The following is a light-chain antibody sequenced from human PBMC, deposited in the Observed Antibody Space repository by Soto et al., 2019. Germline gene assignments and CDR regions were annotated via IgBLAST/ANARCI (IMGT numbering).Light chain of an antibody. V-gene: IGKV3-20*01. CDR1: QSVSDSY. CDR3: QHYGISAL. CDR2: AS. J-gene: IGKJ3*01. Sequence: EIVLTQSPGTLSLSPGERATLSCRASQSVSDSYLAWYQQKPGQAPRLLIYASSTATGIPDRFSGSGSGPDFTLSISRLEPEDFAVYYCQHYGISALFGPETTVYIK.